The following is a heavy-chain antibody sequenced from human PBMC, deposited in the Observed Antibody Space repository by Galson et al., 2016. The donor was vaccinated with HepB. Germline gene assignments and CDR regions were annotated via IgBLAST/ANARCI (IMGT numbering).Heavy chain of an antibody. CDR2: INPKSGGT. V-gene: IGHV1-2*02. D-gene: IGHD2-21*01. J-gene: IGHJ6*02. Sequence: SVKVSCKASGYTFTGYYLHWVRQAPGQGLEWMGWINPKSGGTRYAQRFQGGITMTRDTSISTAYMEVRRLKSDDTAVYCCVTFRSEDNGMDVWGQGTTVTVSS. CDR1: GYTFTGYY. CDR3: VTFRSEDNGMDV.